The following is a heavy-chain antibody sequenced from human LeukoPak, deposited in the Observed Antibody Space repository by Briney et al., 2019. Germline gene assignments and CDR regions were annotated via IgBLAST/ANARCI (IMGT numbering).Heavy chain of an antibody. Sequence: SETLSLTCTVSGGSFRNYYCSWIRQPAGKGLEWIGRIYTSGSTNCNPSLKSRVTMSVDTSKNQFSLKLSSVTAADTAVYYCARVEHDYGDPGDTFVIWGQGTMVTVSS. CDR3: ARVEHDYGDPGDTFVI. CDR1: GGSFRNYY. CDR2: IYTSGST. V-gene: IGHV4-4*07. D-gene: IGHD4-17*01. J-gene: IGHJ3*02.